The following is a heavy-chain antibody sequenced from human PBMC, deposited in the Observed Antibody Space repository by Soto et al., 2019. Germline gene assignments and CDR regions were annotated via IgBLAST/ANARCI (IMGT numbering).Heavy chain of an antibody. CDR3: AISSGYSIEYFEY. D-gene: IGHD6-25*01. CDR1: GGSISSDNW. Sequence: QVQLQESGPGLVKPSGTLSLTCAVSGGSISSDNWWNWVRQPPGKGLEWIGEIYHRGSTNYNPSLKSRVTISVDKSKSQCFLRLTSVTAADTAVYYCAISSGYSIEYFEYWGQGTLVTVSS. V-gene: IGHV4-4*02. CDR2: IYHRGST. J-gene: IGHJ4*02.